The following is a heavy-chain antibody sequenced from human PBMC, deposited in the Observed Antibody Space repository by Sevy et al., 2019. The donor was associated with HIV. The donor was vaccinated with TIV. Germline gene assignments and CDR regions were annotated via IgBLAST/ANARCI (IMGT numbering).Heavy chain of an antibody. CDR2: IYYSGST. CDR3: ARVGYCSSTSCYMVYYGMDV. Sequence: SETLSLTCTVSGGSISSSSYYWGWIRQPPGKGLEWIGSIYYSGSTNYNPSLKSRVTISVDTSKNQFSLKLSSVTAADTAVYYCARVGYCSSTSCYMVYYGMDVWGQGTTVTVSS. V-gene: IGHV4-39*07. CDR1: GGSISSSSYY. J-gene: IGHJ6*02. D-gene: IGHD2-2*02.